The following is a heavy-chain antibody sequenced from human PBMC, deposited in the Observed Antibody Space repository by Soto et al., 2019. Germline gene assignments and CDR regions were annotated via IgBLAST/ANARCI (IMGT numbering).Heavy chain of an antibody. CDR3: ARDMVVRGVIITYAFEI. CDR1: GFTFSSYG. J-gene: IGHJ3*02. D-gene: IGHD3-10*01. CDR2: IWYDGSNK. Sequence: GGSLRLSCAASGFTFSSYGMHWVRQAPGKGLEWVAVIWYDGSNKYYADSVKGRFTISRDNSKNTLYLQMNSLRAEDTAVYYCARDMVVRGVIITYAFEIWGQGTMVTVSS. V-gene: IGHV3-33*01.